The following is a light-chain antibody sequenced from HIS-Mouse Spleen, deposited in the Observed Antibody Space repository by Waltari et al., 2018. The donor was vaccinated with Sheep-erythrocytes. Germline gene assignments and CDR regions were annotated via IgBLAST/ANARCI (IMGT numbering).Light chain of an antibody. CDR2: DVS. V-gene: IGLV2-14*03. CDR1: SSDVGGYDY. CDR3: SSYTSSSTLDV. Sequence: QSALTQPAAVSGSPGQSITIPCLGTSSDVGGYDYDSWYQQHPGKAPKLMIYDVSKRPSGVSNRFSGAKSGNTASLTISGLQAEDEADYYCSSYTSSSTLDVFGTGTKVTVL. J-gene: IGLJ1*01.